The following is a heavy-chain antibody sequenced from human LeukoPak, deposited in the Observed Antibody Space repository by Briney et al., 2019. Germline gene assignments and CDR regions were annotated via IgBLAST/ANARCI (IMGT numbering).Heavy chain of an antibody. V-gene: IGHV3-21*01. CDR1: GFTFSSYS. CDR3: ARDVGNTIFGVVIDY. D-gene: IGHD3-3*01. CDR2: ISSSSSYI. Sequence: GRSLRLSCAASGFTFSSYSMTWVRQAPGKGLEWVSSISSSSSYIYYADSVKGRFTISRDNAKNSLYLQMNSLRAEDTAVYYCARDVGNTIFGVVIDYWGQGTLVTVSS. J-gene: IGHJ4*02.